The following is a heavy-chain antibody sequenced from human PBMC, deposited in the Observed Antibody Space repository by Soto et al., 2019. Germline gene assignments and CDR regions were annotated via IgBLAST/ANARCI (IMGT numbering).Heavy chain of an antibody. J-gene: IGHJ4*02. CDR3: ARRWGRSFDY. CDR1: GGSISSYY. CDR2: IYYSGRT. V-gene: IGHV4-59*08. D-gene: IGHD2-15*01. Sequence: QVQLQESGPGLVKPSETLSLTCTVSGGSISSYYWSWIRQPPGKGLEWIGYIYYSGRTNYNPSLKSRVTISVDTSKNQLSRKLSSVTAADTAVYYCARRWGRSFDYWGQGTLVTVSS.